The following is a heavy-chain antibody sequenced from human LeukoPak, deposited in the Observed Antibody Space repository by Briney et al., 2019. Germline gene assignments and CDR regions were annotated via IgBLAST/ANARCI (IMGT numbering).Heavy chain of an antibody. Sequence: PSETLSLTCTVSGSSISSSSYYWGWIRQPPGKGLEWIGSIYYSGSTYYNPSLKSRVTISVDTSKNQFSLKLSSVTAADTAVYYCARQGARPLFDYWGQGTLVTVSS. CDR3: ARQGARPLFDY. V-gene: IGHV4-39*01. D-gene: IGHD1-26*01. J-gene: IGHJ4*02. CDR2: IYYSGST. CDR1: GSSISSSSYY.